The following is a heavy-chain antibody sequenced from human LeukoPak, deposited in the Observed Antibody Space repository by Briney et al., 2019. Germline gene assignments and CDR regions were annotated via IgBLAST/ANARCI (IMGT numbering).Heavy chain of an antibody. D-gene: IGHD2-2*01. V-gene: IGHV4-34*01. Sequence: SETLSLTCAVYGGSFSGDYWSWIRQPPGQGLEWIGEINHSGSTNYNPSLKSRVTISVDTSKNQFSLKLSSVTAADTAVYYCARGPIVVVPAAMTSGFDPWGQGTLVTVSS. CDR3: ARGPIVVVPAAMTSGFDP. CDR2: INHSGST. J-gene: IGHJ5*02. CDR1: GGSFSGDY.